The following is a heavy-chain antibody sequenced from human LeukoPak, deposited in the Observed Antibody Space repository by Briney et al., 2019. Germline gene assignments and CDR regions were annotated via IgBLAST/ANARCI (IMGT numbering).Heavy chain of an antibody. D-gene: IGHD6-19*01. CDR2: IRSKANSYAT. CDR1: GFTFSGST. J-gene: IGHJ4*02. CDR3: IGSSGWPSPYDY. V-gene: IGHV3-73*01. Sequence: GGSLRLSCAASGFTFSGSTIHWVRQASGKGLECVGRIRSKANSYATAYGASVKGRFTISREDSKNTAYLQMNSLKTEDTAVYYCIGSSGWPSPYDYWGQGTLVTVSS.